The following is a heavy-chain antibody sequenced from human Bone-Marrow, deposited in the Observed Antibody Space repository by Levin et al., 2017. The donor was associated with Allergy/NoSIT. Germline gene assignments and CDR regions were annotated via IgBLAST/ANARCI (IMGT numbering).Heavy chain of an antibody. D-gene: IGHD6-13*01. Sequence: PGGSLRLSCAASGFTFSNYWMSWVRQAPGKGLEWVANIKQDGSENNYVDSVKGRFTISRDNAKNSVYLQMNSLRAEDTAVYFCARGQQLVFWGQGTLVTVSS. J-gene: IGHJ4*02. CDR1: GFTFSNYW. V-gene: IGHV3-7*01. CDR2: IKQDGSEN. CDR3: ARGQQLVF.